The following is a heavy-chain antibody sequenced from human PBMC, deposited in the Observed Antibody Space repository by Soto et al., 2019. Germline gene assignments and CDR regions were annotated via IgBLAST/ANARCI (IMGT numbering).Heavy chain of an antibody. Sequence: EVQLLESGGGFVQPGGSLRLSCAASGFTFNDYAMAWVRQAPGQGLEWVSSISGSGGHSSYVDSVRGRFTISRDNVNNILSLDMSDLRAEDTALYYCAKDCRRLAVTGPAFDSWGQGALVTVSS. CDR3: AKDCRRLAVTGPAFDS. CDR2: ISGSGGHS. J-gene: IGHJ4*02. CDR1: GFTFNDYA. V-gene: IGHV3-23*01. D-gene: IGHD6-19*01.